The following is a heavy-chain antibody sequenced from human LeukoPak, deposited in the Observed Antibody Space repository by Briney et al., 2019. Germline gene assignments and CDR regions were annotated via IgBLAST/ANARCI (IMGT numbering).Heavy chain of an antibody. CDR1: GGSFSDYY. J-gene: IGHJ5*02. CDR2: INHSGST. D-gene: IGHD6-19*01. CDR3: ARGRQWLA. V-gene: IGHV4-34*01. Sequence: SETLSLTCAVYGGSFSDYYWSWIRQPPGKGLEWIGEINHSGSTNYNPSLKSRVTISVDTSKNQFSLKLSSVTAADTAVYYCARGRQWLAWGQETLVTVSS.